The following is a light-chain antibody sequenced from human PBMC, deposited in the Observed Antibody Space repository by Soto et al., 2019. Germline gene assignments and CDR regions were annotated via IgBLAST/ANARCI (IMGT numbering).Light chain of an antibody. CDR2: DVS. CDR3: TSYTSDSTYV. V-gene: IGLV2-14*01. J-gene: IGLJ1*01. Sequence: QSALTQPASVSGSPGQSITISCTGTSTDVGRYNYVPWYQQHPGKAPKLMVYDVSNRPSWVSNRFSGSKSGITASLTISRLQAEDEADYYCTSYTSDSTYVFGTGTKLTAL. CDR1: STDVGRYNY.